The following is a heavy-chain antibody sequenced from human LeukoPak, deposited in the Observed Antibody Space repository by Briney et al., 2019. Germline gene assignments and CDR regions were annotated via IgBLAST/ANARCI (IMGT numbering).Heavy chain of an antibody. J-gene: IGHJ4*02. CDR3: ARDGFYDSSGYYPLRY. V-gene: IGHV3-53*01. CDR1: GFTVSSNY. Sequence: GGSLRLSCAASGFTVSSNYMSWVRQAPGKGLEWVSVIYSGGSTYYADSVKGRFTISRDNSKNTLYLQMNSLRAEDTAVYYCARDGFYDSSGYYPLRYWGQGTLVTVSS. D-gene: IGHD3-22*01. CDR2: IYSGGST.